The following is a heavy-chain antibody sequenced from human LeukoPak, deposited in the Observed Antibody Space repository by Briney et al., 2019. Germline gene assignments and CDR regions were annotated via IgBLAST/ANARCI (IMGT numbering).Heavy chain of an antibody. CDR2: IKQDGSEK. CDR3: ATALTMVRGVSDY. J-gene: IGHJ4*02. CDR1: GFTFSSYW. Sequence: GGSLRLSRAASGFTFSSYWMSWVRQAPGKGLQWVANIKQDGSEKYYVDSVKGRFTISRDNAKNSLYLQMNSLRAEDTAVYYCATALTMVRGVSDYWGQGTLVTVSS. D-gene: IGHD3-10*01. V-gene: IGHV3-7*01.